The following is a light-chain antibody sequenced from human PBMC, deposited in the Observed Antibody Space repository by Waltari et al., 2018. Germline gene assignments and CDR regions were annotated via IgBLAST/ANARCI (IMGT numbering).Light chain of an antibody. CDR3: QQRTSWPPGLS. CDR2: DVS. J-gene: IGKJ4*01. Sequence: EIVLTQSPATLSLSPGERDTLHCRASQSVSNNLAWYQQKPGQAPRLLIYDVSSRATGIPARISARGAGTDFTLTISSLEPEDSAVYYCQQRTSWPPGLSFGGGTNVEIK. V-gene: IGKV3-11*01. CDR1: QSVSNN.